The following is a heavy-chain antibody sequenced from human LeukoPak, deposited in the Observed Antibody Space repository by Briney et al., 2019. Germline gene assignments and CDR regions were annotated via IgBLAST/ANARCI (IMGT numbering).Heavy chain of an antibody. CDR3: ASYSSASFDY. CDR1: GFTFSSYG. D-gene: IGHD6-19*01. J-gene: IGHJ4*02. Sequence: GGSLRLSCAASGFTFSSYGMHWVRQAPGKGLEWVAFIRYDGSNKYYADSVKGRFTISRDNSKSTLYLQMNSLRAEDTALYYCASYSSASFDYWGQGTLVTVSS. V-gene: IGHV3-30*02. CDR2: IRYDGSNK.